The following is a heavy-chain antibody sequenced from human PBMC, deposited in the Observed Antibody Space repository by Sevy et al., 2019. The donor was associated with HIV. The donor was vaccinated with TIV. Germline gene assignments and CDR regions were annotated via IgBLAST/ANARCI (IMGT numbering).Heavy chain of an antibody. D-gene: IGHD5-12*01. CDR2: IWCDGSNK. CDR3: ARGQAGYSDYDYQYYYYYMDV. Sequence: GGSLRLSCAASGFTFSSYGMHWVRQAPGKGLEWVAVIWCDGSNKYYADSVKGRLNISRENSKNTLSLQMTSLRAEDTAVFYCARGQAGYSDYDYQYYYYYMDVWGKGTTVTVSS. CDR1: GFTFSSYG. J-gene: IGHJ6*03. V-gene: IGHV3-33*01.